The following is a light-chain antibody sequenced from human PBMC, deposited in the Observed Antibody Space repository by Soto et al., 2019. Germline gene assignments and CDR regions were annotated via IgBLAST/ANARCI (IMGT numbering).Light chain of an antibody. Sequence: QSVLTQPPSASGTPGQTVTISCSGGSSNIGTNTVNWYQHLPGTAPTLLIFADAQRPSGVPDRFSGSKSGTSASLAISGLQSEEEADYYCGAWDDRLNGYVFGTGTKLTVL. CDR3: GAWDDRLNGYV. CDR1: SSNIGTNT. CDR2: ADA. J-gene: IGLJ1*01. V-gene: IGLV1-44*01.